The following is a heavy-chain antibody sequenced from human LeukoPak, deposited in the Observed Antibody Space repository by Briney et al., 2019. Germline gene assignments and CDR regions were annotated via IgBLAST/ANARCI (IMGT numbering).Heavy chain of an antibody. D-gene: IGHD3-3*01. Sequence: ASVKVSCKAFGYTFTSNYMHWVRQAPGQGPEWMGVISPSGGSTTYAQKFQGRVTLTRDMSISTAYMELSRLRSDDTAVYYCARTGLRFLEYVYWGQGTLVTVSS. CDR2: ISPSGGST. CDR1: GYTFTSNY. CDR3: ARTGLRFLEYVY. J-gene: IGHJ4*02. V-gene: IGHV1-46*01.